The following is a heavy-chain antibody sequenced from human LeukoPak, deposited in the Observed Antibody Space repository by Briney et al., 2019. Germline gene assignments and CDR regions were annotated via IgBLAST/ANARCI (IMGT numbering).Heavy chain of an antibody. CDR1: GFTFGDHA. V-gene: IGHV3-49*04. CDR3: ARGPIQLWIHNAMDV. J-gene: IGHJ6*02. CDR2: IRSKAYRGTT. D-gene: IGHD5-18*01. Sequence: GGSLRLSRTGSGFTFGDHAMSWVRQAPGKGLEWVGSIRSKAYRGTTEYAASVRGRFIISRDDFASIAYLQMNSLTTEDTAVYYCARGPIQLWIHNAMDVWGQGTTVTVSS.